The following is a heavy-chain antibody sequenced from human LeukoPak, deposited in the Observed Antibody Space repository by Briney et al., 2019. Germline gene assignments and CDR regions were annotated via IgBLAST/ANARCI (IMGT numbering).Heavy chain of an antibody. CDR1: GDSVTSSY. CDR2: IYDNANT. CDR3: ARSEAFDI. Sequence: PSETLSLTCTVSGDSVTSSYWCWIRQSAGKGLEWMGRIYDNANTNYNPSLKSRVTMSVDTSKNQFSLRLSFVTAADTAVYYCARSEAFDIRGQGTTGTVS. J-gene: IGHJ3*02. V-gene: IGHV4-4*07.